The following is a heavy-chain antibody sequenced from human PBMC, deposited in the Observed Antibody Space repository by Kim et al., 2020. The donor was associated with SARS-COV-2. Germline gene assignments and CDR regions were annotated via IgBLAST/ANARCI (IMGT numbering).Heavy chain of an antibody. CDR2: INHSGST. CDR3: ARGAPMISEPYFDY. Sequence: SETLSLTCAVYGGSFSGYYWSWIRQPPGKGLEWIGEINHSGSTNYNPSLKSRVTISVDTSKNQFSLKLSSVTAADTAVYYCARGAPMISEPYFDYWGQGTLVTVSS. J-gene: IGHJ4*02. CDR1: GGSFSGYY. V-gene: IGHV4-34*01. D-gene: IGHD3-22*01.